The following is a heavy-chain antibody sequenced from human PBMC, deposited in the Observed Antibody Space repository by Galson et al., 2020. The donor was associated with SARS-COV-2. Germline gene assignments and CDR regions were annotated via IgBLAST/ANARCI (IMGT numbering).Heavy chain of an antibody. CDR3: AREVWGVRGVMEVYYYGMDV. Sequence: TLSLTCAVSGGSISSSNWWSWVRQPPGKGLEWIGEIYHSGSTNYNPSLKSRVTISVDKSKNQFSLKLSSVTAADTAVYYCAREVWGVRGVMEVYYYGMDVWGQGTTVTVSS. D-gene: IGHD3-10*01. CDR2: IYHSGST. CDR1: GGSISSSNW. J-gene: IGHJ6*02. V-gene: IGHV4-4*02.